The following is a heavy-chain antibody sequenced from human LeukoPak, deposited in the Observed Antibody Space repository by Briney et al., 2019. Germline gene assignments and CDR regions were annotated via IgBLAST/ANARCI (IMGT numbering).Heavy chain of an antibody. CDR3: ARVIPMTGVRGVPLGWFDP. Sequence: GGSLRLSCAASGFTFSSYSMNWVRQAPGKGLEWVSSISSGSGYIYYADSVKGRFTVSRDNAKNSLYLQLNSLRAEDTAVYYCARVIPMTGVRGVPLGWFDPWGQGTLVTVSS. J-gene: IGHJ5*02. CDR2: ISSGSGYI. D-gene: IGHD3-10*01. V-gene: IGHV3-21*01. CDR1: GFTFSSYS.